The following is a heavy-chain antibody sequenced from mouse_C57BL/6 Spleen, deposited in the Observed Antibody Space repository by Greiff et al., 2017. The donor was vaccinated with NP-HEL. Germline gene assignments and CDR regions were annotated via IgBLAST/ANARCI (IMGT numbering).Heavy chain of an antibody. J-gene: IGHJ1*03. CDR2: IYPGSGNT. CDR1: GYTFTDYY. CDR3: AREGMIKYFDV. D-gene: IGHD2-4*01. Sequence: QVQLQQSGAELVRPGASVKLSCKASGYTFTDYYINWVKQRPGQGLEWIARIYPGSGNTYYNEKFKGKATLTAEKSSSTAYMQLSSLTSEDSAVYFCAREGMIKYFDVWGTGTTVTVSS. V-gene: IGHV1-76*01.